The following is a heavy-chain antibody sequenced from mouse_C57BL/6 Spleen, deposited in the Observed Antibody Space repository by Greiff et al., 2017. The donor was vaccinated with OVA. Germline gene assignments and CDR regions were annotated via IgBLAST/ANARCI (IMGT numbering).Heavy chain of an antibody. CDR1: GYTFTSYW. Sequence: QVQLQQPGAELVKPGASVKMSCKASGYTFTSYWITWVKQRPGQGLEWIGDIYPGSGSTNYNEKFKSKATLTVDTSSSTAYMQLSSLTSEDSAVYYCARSITTVVAPYFDYWGTGTTVTVSS. J-gene: IGHJ1*03. V-gene: IGHV1-55*01. CDR3: ARSITTVVAPYFDY. D-gene: IGHD1-1*01. CDR2: IYPGSGST.